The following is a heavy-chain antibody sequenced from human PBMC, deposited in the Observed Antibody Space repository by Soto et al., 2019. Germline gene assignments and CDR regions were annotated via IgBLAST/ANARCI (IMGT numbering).Heavy chain of an antibody. CDR2: ISYDGSNK. CDR1: GFTFSSYA. V-gene: IGHV3-30-3*01. J-gene: IGHJ6*02. CDR3: ARDSSGVGFLEWLFALSYMDV. Sequence: GGSLRLSCAASGFTFSSYAMHWVRQAPGKGLEWVAVISYDGSNKYYADSVKGRFTISRDNSKNTLYLQMNSLRAEDTAVYYCARDSSGVGFLEWLFALSYMDVWGQGTTVTVSS. D-gene: IGHD3-3*01.